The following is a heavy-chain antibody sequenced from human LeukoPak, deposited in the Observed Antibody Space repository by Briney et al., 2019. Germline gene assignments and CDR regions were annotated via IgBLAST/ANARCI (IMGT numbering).Heavy chain of an antibody. D-gene: IGHD2-2*01. J-gene: IGHJ6*03. Sequence: PSETLSLTCAVYGGSFSGYYWSWIRQPPGKELEWIGEINHSGSTNYNPSLKSRVTISVDTSKNQFSLKLSSVTAADTAVYYCARLRPGTDCSSTSCYRPLYYYYYYYMDVWGKGTTVTVSS. CDR2: INHSGST. CDR3: ARLRPGTDCSSTSCYRPLYYYYYYYMDV. V-gene: IGHV4-34*01. CDR1: GGSFSGYY.